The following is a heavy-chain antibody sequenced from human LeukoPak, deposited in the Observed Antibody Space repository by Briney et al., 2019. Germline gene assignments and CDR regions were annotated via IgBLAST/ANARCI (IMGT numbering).Heavy chain of an antibody. CDR2: ISDTGNT. J-gene: IGHJ4*02. Sequence: GGSLRLSCAASGFTFSTYAMSWVRQAPGKGLEWVSAISDTGNTYHADSVKGRFTISRDSSKNTLFLQMNRLRPEDAAVYYCAKAPVTTCRGAFCYPFDYWGLGTLVTVSS. D-gene: IGHD2-15*01. CDR3: AKAPVTTCRGAFCYPFDY. V-gene: IGHV3-23*01. CDR1: GFTFSTYA.